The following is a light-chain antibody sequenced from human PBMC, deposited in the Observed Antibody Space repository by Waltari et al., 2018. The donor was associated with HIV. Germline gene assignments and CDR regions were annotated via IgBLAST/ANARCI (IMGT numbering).Light chain of an antibody. V-gene: IGLV1-51*01. CDR1: SSNIATNY. J-gene: IGLJ1*01. CDR3: GTWDTSLSAWI. Sequence: QSVLTQPPSVSATPGQTVTITCSGSSSNIATNYVSWYQPFPGKVPKVLIYDNHKRSSGIPDRFSGSKSGTSATLDISGLQTGDEAHYYCGTWDTSLSAWIFGTGTKVTVL. CDR2: DNH.